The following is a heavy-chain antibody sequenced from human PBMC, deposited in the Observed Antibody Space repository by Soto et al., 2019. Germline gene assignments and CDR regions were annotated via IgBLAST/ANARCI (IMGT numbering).Heavy chain of an antibody. J-gene: IGHJ3*02. D-gene: IGHD4-4*01. V-gene: IGHV5-10-1*03. CDR1: GYSFTSYW. Sequence: EVQLVQPGAEVKKPGESLRISCKGSGYSFTSYWISWVRQMPGKGLEWMGRIDPSDSYTNYSPSFQGHVTISADKSITTAYLQWSSLKASDTAMFYCARHKDYTDGFDIWGQGTMVTVSS. CDR2: IDPSDSYT. CDR3: ARHKDYTDGFDI.